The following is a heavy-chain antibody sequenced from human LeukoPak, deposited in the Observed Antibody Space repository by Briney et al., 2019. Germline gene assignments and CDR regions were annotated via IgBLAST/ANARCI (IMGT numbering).Heavy chain of an antibody. CDR1: GGSISSGTYY. CDR2: IYTSGTT. CDR3: ASLYCGSYSFDY. V-gene: IGHV4-61*02. D-gene: IGHD1-26*01. J-gene: IGHJ4*02. Sequence: SETLSLTCTVSGGSISSGTYYWSWIRQPAGKGLEWIGRIYTSGTTNYNPSLKSRVTISVDTSKNQFSLKLSSVTAADTAVYYCASLYCGSYSFDYWGQGTLVTVSS.